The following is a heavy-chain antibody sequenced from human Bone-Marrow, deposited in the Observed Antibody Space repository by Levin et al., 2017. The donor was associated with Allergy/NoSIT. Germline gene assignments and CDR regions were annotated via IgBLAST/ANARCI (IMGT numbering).Heavy chain of an antibody. Sequence: PGGSLRLSCGASGFMFSNYAFHWVRQAPGKGLEWVSVIAFDASNKYYADSVKGRFTISRDNSRNTLSLQMDSLRPEDTAIYYCVREGADEPGGKSEYYYYGMDVWGQGTTVTVSS. V-gene: IGHV3-30*04. J-gene: IGHJ6*02. D-gene: IGHD4-23*01. CDR1: GFMFSNYA. CDR2: IAFDASNK. CDR3: VREGADEPGGKSEYYYYGMDV.